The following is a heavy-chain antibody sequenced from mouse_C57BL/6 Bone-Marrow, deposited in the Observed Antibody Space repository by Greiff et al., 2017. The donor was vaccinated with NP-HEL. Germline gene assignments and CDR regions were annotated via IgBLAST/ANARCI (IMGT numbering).Heavy chain of an antibody. J-gene: IGHJ4*01. V-gene: IGHV2-2*01. D-gene: IGHD1-1*01. CDR1: GFSLTSYG. CDR3: ARNPITTVVYYYAMDY. Sequence: QVQLKESGPGLVQPSQSLSITCTVSGFSLTSYGVHWVRQSPGKGLEWLGVIWSGGSTDYNAAVISRLSISKDNSTSQVFFKMNSLQADDTAIYYCARNPITTVVYYYAMDYWGQGTSVTVSS. CDR2: IWSGGST.